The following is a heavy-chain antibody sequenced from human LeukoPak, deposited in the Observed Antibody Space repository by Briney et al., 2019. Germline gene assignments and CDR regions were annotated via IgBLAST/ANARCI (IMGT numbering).Heavy chain of an antibody. V-gene: IGHV4-59*01. CDR3: ASRKSSYYDILTGPGTDAFDI. CDR1: GGSXSSYY. D-gene: IGHD3-9*01. Sequence: LSLTXXXSGGSXSSYYWSWIRQLPGKGLERIGYIYYSGSTNYNPSLKSRVTISVDTSKDQFSLKLSSVTAADTAVYYCASRKSSYYDILTGPGTDAFDIWGQGTMVTVSS. CDR2: IYYSGST. J-gene: IGHJ3*02.